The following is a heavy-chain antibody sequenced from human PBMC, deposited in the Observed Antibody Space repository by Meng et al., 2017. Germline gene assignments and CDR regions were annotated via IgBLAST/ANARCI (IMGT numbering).Heavy chain of an antibody. J-gene: IGHJ4*02. V-gene: IGHV4-4*02. CDR2: IYHSGST. CDR1: GGSISSSNW. Sequence: VQLQALAPGLVKPSGTLSLTCAVSGGSISSSNWWSWVRQPPGKGLEWIGEIYHSGSTNYNPSLKSRVTISVDKSKNQFSLKLSSVTAADTAVYYCARVVAATTLFLDYWGQGTLVTVSS. D-gene: IGHD2-15*01. CDR3: ARVVAATTLFLDY.